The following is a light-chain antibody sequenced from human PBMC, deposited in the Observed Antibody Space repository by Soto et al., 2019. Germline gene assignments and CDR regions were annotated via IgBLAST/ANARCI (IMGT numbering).Light chain of an antibody. CDR3: QQYSSYHT. V-gene: IGKV1-5*01. CDR1: QSISSW. Sequence: DIQMTQSPSTLSASVGDRVTITCRASQSISSWLAWYQQKPGKAPKLLIYDASSLESGVPSRFSGSGSGTEFTLTISSLQPDDFATYYCQQYSSYHTFGQGTKLEL. CDR2: DAS. J-gene: IGKJ2*01.